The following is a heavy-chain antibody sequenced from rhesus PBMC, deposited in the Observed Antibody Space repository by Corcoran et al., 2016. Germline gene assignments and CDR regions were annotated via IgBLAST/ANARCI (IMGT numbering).Heavy chain of an antibody. CDR3: ARDLRFDV. CDR2: IYGSNGSS. CDR1: GGSISDDYF. V-gene: IGHV4S7*01. Sequence: QVQLQESGPGLVKPSETLSLTCAVSGGSISDDYFWRWIRKPPGKGLEWIGYIYGSNGSSYYSPAPTTRVTLSTDTSKNQFSLTLNAVTAADAAVYYCARDLRFDVWGPGVLVTVSS. J-gene: IGHJ5-1*01.